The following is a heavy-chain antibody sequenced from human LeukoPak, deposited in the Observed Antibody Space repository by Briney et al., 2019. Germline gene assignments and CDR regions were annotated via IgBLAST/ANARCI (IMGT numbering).Heavy chain of an antibody. CDR2: INHAGST. D-gene: IGHD3-10*02. V-gene: IGHV4-34*01. J-gene: IGHJ4*02. CDR1: GGSFTYYY. Sequence: SETLSLTCALYGGSFTYYYWSWIRQPPGKGLEWIGEINHAGSTSYNPSLKSRVTMSVDTSKNQFSLKLSSVTAADTAVYYSARGYYYVGGYYFDSWGQGTLVTVSS. CDR3: ARGYYYVGGYYFDS.